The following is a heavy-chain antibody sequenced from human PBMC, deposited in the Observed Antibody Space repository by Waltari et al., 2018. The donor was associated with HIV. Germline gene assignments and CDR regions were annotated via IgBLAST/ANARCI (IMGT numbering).Heavy chain of an antibody. Sequence: QVQLPASGPGMVKPSQTLSLSCTVSGGSISSGDYYWSWIRTHPGKGLEWIGYIYYSGSTYYSPSLKSRVTISVDTSKNQLSLKLSSVTAADTAVYYCARDCCDFWSGYSWHYYYGMDVWGQGTTVTVSS. V-gene: IGHV4-30-4*01. J-gene: IGHJ6*02. CDR2: IYYSGST. CDR3: ARDCCDFWSGYSWHYYYGMDV. CDR1: GGSISSGDYY. D-gene: IGHD3-3*01.